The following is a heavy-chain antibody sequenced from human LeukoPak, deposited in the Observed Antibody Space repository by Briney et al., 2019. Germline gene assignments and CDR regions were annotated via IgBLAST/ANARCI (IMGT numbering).Heavy chain of an antibody. D-gene: IGHD3-10*01. CDR2: IKQDGSEK. J-gene: IGHJ4*02. V-gene: IGHV3-7*01. Sequence: GGSLRLSCAASGFTFSSYNMDWVRQAPGKGLEWVANIKQDGSEKYYVDSVKGRFTISRDNAKNSLYLQMNSLRAEDTAVYYCARSMVRGVISVPYYWGQGTLVTVSS. CDR1: GFTFSSYN. CDR3: ARSMVRGVISVPYY.